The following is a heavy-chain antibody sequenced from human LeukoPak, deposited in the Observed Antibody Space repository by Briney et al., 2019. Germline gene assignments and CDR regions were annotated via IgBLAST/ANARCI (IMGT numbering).Heavy chain of an antibody. CDR3: ARHRDGSGSYWSAFDI. J-gene: IGHJ3*02. V-gene: IGHV4-39*01. CDR2: IYYSGST. D-gene: IGHD3-10*01. Sequence: SETLSLTCTVSSGSISSSSYYWGWIRQPPGKGLEWIGSIYYSGSTYYNPSLKSRVTISVDTSKNQFSLKLSSVTAADTAVYYCARHRDGSGSYWSAFDIWGQGTMVTVSS. CDR1: SGSISSSSYY.